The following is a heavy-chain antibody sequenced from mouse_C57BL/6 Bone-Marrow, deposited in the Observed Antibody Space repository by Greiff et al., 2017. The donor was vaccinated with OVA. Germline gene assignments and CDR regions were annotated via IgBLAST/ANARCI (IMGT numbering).Heavy chain of an antibody. CDR1: GYTFTSYG. V-gene: IGHV1-81*01. D-gene: IGHD2-14*01. J-gene: IGHJ4*01. CDR2: IYPRSGNT. CDR3: ARRVPHYYAMDY. Sequence: VQLQQSGAELARPGASVKLSCKASGYTFTSYGISWVKQRTGPGLEWIGEIYPRSGNTYYNEKFKGKATLTADKTSSTAYMELRSLTSEDSAVYFCARRVPHYYAMDYWGQGTSVTVSS.